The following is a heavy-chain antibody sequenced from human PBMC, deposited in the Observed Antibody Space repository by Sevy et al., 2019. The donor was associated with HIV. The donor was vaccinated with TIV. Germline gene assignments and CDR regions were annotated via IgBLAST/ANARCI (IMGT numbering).Heavy chain of an antibody. V-gene: IGHV3-33*01. CDR3: ARESGSNWYFDL. D-gene: IGHD1-26*01. Sequence: GGSLRLSCAAFGFTYNGYGMHWVRQAPGKGLEWVAVIWYDGSNKEYADSVKGRFTISRDNSKNTLYLQMNNLRAEDTAVYSCARESGSNWYFDLWGRGTPVTVSS. CDR1: GFTYNGYG. J-gene: IGHJ2*01. CDR2: IWYDGSNK.